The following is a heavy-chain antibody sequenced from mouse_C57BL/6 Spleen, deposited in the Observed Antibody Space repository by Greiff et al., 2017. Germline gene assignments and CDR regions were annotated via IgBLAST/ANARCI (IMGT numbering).Heavy chain of an antibody. D-gene: IGHD1-1*01. CDR3: ARGAVRFNTTTYFDG. Sequence: SGTVLARPGASVKMSCKTSGYTFTSYWMHWVQQRPGQGLEWIGYINPSSGYPKYNQKFKDKATLTAAKSSSTAYMQLSSLTYEDSAVYYCARGAVRFNTTTYFDGWGTGTTVTVSS. CDR2: INPSSGYP. V-gene: IGHV1-7*01. J-gene: IGHJ1*03. CDR1: GYTFTSYW.